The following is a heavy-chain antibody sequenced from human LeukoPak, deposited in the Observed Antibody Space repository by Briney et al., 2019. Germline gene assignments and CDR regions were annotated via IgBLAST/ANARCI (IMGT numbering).Heavy chain of an antibody. D-gene: IGHD4-11*01. Sequence: GGSLRLFCAASGFTFSSHWMHWVRQAPGKGLEWVSTINGGGVNTHYADSVGGRFTVSRDNSKNTLFLQMNSLRDEDTAVYYCAKDLYSNYGPADYWGQGNLVTVSS. CDR2: INGGGVNT. V-gene: IGHV3-23*01. CDR1: GFTFSSHW. CDR3: AKDLYSNYGPADY. J-gene: IGHJ4*02.